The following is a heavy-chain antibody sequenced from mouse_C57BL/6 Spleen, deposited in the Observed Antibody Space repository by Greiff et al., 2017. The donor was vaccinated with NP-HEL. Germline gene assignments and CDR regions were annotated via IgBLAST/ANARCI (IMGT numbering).Heavy chain of an antibody. CDR3: ARGRDGPFDY. D-gene: IGHD2-3*01. CDR1: GYSITSGYY. J-gene: IGHJ2*01. CDR2: ISYDGSN. Sequence: EVQLVESGPGLVKPSQSLSLTCSVTGYSITSGYYWNWIRQFPGNKLEWMGYISYDGSNNYNPSLKNRISITRDTSKNQFFLKLNSVTTEDTATYYCARGRDGPFDYWGQGTTLTVSS. V-gene: IGHV3-6*01.